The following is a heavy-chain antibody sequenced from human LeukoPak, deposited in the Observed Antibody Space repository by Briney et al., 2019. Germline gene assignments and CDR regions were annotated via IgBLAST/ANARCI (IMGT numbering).Heavy chain of an antibody. CDR2: IYHSGST. CDR3: ASLSSSWYRWDY. D-gene: IGHD6-13*01. J-gene: IGHJ4*02. V-gene: IGHV4-30-2*01. Sequence: SETLSLTCAVSGGSISSGGHSWSWIRQPPGKGLEWIGYIYHSGSTYYNPSLKSRVTMSVDRSKNQFSLKLSSVTAADTAVYYCASLSSSWYRWDYWGQGTLVTVSS. CDR1: GGSISSGGHS.